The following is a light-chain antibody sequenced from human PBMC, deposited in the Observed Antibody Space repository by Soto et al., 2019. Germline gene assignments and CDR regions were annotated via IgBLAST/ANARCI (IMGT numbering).Light chain of an antibody. V-gene: IGKV3-20*01. CDR2: AAS. CDR3: QQYGSSPWT. J-gene: IGKJ1*01. Sequence: EIVLTQSPDTLSLFPGERATLSCRASQSVSSTYLAWYQQKPGQAPRPLISAASSRATGTPDRFSGSGSGTDFTLTICRLEPEDFAVYYCQQYGSSPWTFGQGTKVEIK. CDR1: QSVSSTY.